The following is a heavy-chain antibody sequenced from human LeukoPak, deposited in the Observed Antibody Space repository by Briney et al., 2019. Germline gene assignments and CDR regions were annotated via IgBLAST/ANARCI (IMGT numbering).Heavy chain of an antibody. J-gene: IGHJ4*02. V-gene: IGHV4-31*03. D-gene: IGHD3-10*01. CDR2: IYYSGST. CDR3: AREPHYGSGRNYFDY. Sequence: ASETLSLTCTVSGGSISSGGYYWGWIRQHPGKGLEWIGYIYYSGSTYYNPSLKSRVTISVDTSKNQFSLKLSSVTAADTAVYYCAREPHYGSGRNYFDYWGQGTLVTVSS. CDR1: GGSISSGGYY.